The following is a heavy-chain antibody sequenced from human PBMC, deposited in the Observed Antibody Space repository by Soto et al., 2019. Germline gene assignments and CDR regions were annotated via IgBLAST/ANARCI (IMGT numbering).Heavy chain of an antibody. CDR2: ISGSGGST. V-gene: IGHV3-23*01. CDR1: GFTFSSYA. CDR3: AKASSWYGFAFDI. D-gene: IGHD6-13*01. Sequence: AGSLRLSCAASGFTFSSYAMSWVRQAPGKGLEWVSAISGSGGSTYYADSVKGRFTISRDNSKNTLYLQMNSLRAEDTAVYYCAKASSWYGFAFDIWGQGTMVTVSS. J-gene: IGHJ3*02.